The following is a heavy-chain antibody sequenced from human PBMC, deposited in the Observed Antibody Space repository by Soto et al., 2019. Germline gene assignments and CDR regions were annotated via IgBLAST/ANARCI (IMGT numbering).Heavy chain of an antibody. Sequence: SETLCLTCTVAGGSLSSYCLSWIRQPPGKGLEWIGYIFYSGSTNYNPSLKSRVTISVDTSKNQFSLKLSSVTAADTAVYYCARESYGDYSYFDYWGQGTLVTVSS. CDR1: GGSLSSYC. CDR2: IFYSGST. D-gene: IGHD4-17*01. V-gene: IGHV4-59*01. CDR3: ARESYGDYSYFDY. J-gene: IGHJ4*02.